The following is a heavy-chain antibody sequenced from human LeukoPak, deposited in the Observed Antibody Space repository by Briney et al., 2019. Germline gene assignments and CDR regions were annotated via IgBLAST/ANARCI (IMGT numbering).Heavy chain of an antibody. D-gene: IGHD3-22*01. CDR2: INPSGGST. CDR3: ARDRSSGYYRGYNWFDP. Sequence: ASVKVSCKASGYTFTGYYMHWVRQAPGQGLEWMGWINPSGGSTSYAQKFQGRVTMTRDTSTSTVYMELSSLRSEDTAVYYCARDRSSGYYRGYNWFDPWGQGTLVTVSS. V-gene: IGHV1-46*01. CDR1: GYTFTGYY. J-gene: IGHJ5*02.